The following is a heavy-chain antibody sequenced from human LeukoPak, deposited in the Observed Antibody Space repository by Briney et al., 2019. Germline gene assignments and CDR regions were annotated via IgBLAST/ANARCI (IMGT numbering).Heavy chain of an antibody. Sequence: GGSLRLSCAVSGFTFSSYAMSWVRQAPGKGLEWVSGIRGSGGSTYYADSVKGRFTISRDNSKNTLYLQMNSLRAEDTAVYYCARAPRSWPGMADYWGQGTQVTVSS. D-gene: IGHD5-24*01. CDR1: GFTFSSYA. V-gene: IGHV3-23*01. CDR3: ARAPRSWPGMADY. CDR2: IRGSGGST. J-gene: IGHJ4*02.